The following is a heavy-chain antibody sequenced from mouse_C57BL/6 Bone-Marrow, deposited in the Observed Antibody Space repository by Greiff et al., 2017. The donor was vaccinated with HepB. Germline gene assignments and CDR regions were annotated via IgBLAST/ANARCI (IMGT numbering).Heavy chain of an antibody. J-gene: IGHJ3*01. V-gene: IGHV1-18*01. D-gene: IGHD1-1*01. CDR3: ARRKYYYGSIVFAY. CDR2: INPNNGGT. CDR1: GYTFTDYN. Sequence: VQLKQSGPELVKPGASVKIPCKASGYTFTDYNMDWVKQSHGKSLEWIGDINPNNGGTIYNQKFKGKATLTVDKSSSTAYMELRSLTSEDTAVYYCARRKYYYGSIVFAYWGQGTLVTVSA.